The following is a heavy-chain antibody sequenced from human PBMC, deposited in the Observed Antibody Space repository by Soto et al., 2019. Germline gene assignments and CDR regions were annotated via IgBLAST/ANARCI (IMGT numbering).Heavy chain of an antibody. CDR1: GGSFSGYY. CDR3: ARDLNLAMAGSLLNWFDP. V-gene: IGHV4-34*01. J-gene: IGHJ5*02. Sequence: KTSETLSLTCAVYGGSFSGYYWSWIRQPPGKGLECIGEINHSGSTNYNPSLKSRVTISVDTSKNEFSLKLSSVTAADTAVYYCARDLNLAMAGSLLNWFDPSRQGTLVTVSS. D-gene: IGHD6-19*01. CDR2: INHSGST.